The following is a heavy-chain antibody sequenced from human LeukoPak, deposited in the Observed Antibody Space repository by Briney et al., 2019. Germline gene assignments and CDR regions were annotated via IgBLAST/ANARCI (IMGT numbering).Heavy chain of an antibody. CDR1: GYTFTNYG. CDR3: ARVGRTKVATMAY. J-gene: IGHJ4*02. D-gene: IGHD5-12*01. Sequence: GASVKVSCKASGYTFTNYGISWVRQAPGQELEWMGWISGSSENTDSAQKFQGRVTMTTDTSTSTAYMELRNLRSDDTATYYCARVGRTKVATMAYWGQGTLVTVSS. CDR2: ISGSSENT. V-gene: IGHV1-18*01.